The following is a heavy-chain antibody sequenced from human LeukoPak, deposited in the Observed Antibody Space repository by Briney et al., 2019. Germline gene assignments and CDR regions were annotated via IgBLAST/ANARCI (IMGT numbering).Heavy chain of an antibody. CDR1: GGSISSYY. D-gene: IGHD6-19*01. CDR3: ARDVAVAGLVDY. V-gene: IGHV4-59*01. CDR2: IYYSGST. Sequence: SETLSLTCTVSGGSISSYYWSWIRQPPGKGLEWIGYIYYSGSTNYNPSLKSRVTISVDTSKNQFSLKLSSVTAADTAVYYCARDVAVAGLVDYWGQGTLATVSS. J-gene: IGHJ4*02.